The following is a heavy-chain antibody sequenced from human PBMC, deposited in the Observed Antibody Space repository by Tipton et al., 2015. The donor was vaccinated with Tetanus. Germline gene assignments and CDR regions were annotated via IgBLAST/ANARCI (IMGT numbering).Heavy chain of an antibody. CDR3: ARRSYCTSTRCFDVFDL. D-gene: IGHD2-8*01. V-gene: IGHV4-61*01. Sequence: GLVKPSETLSLTCIVSGGSINSGTFYWSWIRQPPGKGLEWIGEINHRGGTSYNPSFRSRVTMSVDTSRTLFSLTLIAVTAADTAVYFCARRSYCTSTRCFDVFDLWGPGTRVTVSS. CDR1: GGSINSGTFY. J-gene: IGHJ3*01. CDR2: INHRGGT.